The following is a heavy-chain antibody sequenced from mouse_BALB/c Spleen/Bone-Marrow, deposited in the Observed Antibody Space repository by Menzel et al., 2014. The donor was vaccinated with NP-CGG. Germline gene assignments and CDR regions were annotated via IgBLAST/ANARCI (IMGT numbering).Heavy chain of an antibody. Sequence: EVQLVESGGGLVKPGGSLKLSCAASGFTFSDYYMYWVRQTPEKRLEWVATISDGGSYTYYPDSVKGRFTVSRGNAKNNLYLQMSSLKSEDTAMYYCAREYGTSYDYYFDVWGAGTTVTVSS. CDR3: AREYGTSYDYYFDV. J-gene: IGHJ1*01. CDR2: ISDGGSYT. V-gene: IGHV5-4*02. CDR1: GFTFSDYY. D-gene: IGHD1-1*01.